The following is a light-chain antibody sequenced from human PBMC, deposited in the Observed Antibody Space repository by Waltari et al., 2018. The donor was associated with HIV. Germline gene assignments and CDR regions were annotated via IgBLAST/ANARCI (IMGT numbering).Light chain of an antibody. Sequence: EIVLTQSPGTLSLSPGERATLSCRASQSVRNNYLAWYQQKPGQAPRLLIDGASSRATGIPDRFSGSGSGTDFTLTISRLEPEDFAVYYCQQYGGSSFTFGPGTKVDIK. CDR2: GAS. CDR1: QSVRNNY. J-gene: IGKJ3*01. CDR3: QQYGGSSFT. V-gene: IGKV3-20*01.